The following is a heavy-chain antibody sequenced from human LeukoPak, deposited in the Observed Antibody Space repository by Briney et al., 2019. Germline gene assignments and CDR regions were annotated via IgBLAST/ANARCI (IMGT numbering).Heavy chain of an antibody. CDR1: GGSISSSSYY. V-gene: IGHV4-39*01. J-gene: IGHJ4*02. D-gene: IGHD2-15*01. CDR3: AGGRGLAATGY. CDR2: IYYSGST. Sequence: PSETLSLTCTVSGGSISSSSYYWGWIRQPPGKGLEWIGSIYYSGSTYYTPSLKSRVTISVDPSTNQFSLKLSSVTAADTAVYYCAGGRGLAATGYWGQGTLVTVSS.